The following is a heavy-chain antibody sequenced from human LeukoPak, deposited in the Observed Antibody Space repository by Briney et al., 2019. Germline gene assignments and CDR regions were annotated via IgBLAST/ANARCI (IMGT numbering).Heavy chain of an antibody. D-gene: IGHD3-9*01. CDR1: GFTFSSYA. Sequence: GGSLRLSCAASGFTFSSYAMSWVRQAPGKGLEWVSAVSSSGGSTNYADYVKGQFTISRDNSKNTLYLQMNSLRAEDTAVYYCAKDQQGLRYFDWLIDYWGLGTLVTVSS. CDR2: VSSSGGST. CDR3: AKDQQGLRYFDWLIDY. J-gene: IGHJ4*02. V-gene: IGHV3-23*01.